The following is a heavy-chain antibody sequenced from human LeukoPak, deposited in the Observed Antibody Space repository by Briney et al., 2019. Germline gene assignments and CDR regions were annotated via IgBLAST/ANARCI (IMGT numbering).Heavy chain of an antibody. Sequence: SETLSLTCTVSGGSISSYYWSWIRQPPGKGLEWIGFVFYSGSTNYKPSLKSRVTISVDTSKNQYSLKLRSVTAADTAVYYCARGGYGWNWFDPWGQGTLVTVSS. CDR1: GGSISSYY. J-gene: IGHJ5*02. CDR3: ARGGYGWNWFDP. D-gene: IGHD6-25*01. V-gene: IGHV4-59*08. CDR2: VFYSGST.